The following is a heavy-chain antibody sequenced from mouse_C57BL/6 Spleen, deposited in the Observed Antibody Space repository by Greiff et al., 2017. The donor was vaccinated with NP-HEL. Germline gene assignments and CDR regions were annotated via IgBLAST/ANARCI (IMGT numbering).Heavy chain of an antibody. CDR3: AREAFITTVVAHWYFDV. Sequence: DVKLVESEGGLVQPGSSMKLSCTASGFTFSDYYMAWVRQVPEKGLEWVANINYDGSSTYYLDSLKSRFIISRDNAKNILYLQMSSLKSEDTATYYCAREAFITTVVAHWYFDVWGTGTTVTVSS. J-gene: IGHJ1*03. V-gene: IGHV5-16*01. CDR2: INYDGSST. CDR1: GFTFSDYY. D-gene: IGHD1-1*01.